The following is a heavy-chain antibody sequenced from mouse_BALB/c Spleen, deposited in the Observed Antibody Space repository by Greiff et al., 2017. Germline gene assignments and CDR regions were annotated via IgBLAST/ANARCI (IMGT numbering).Heavy chain of an antibody. Sequence: VQLQESAAELARPGASVKMSCKASGYTFTSYTMHWVKQRPGQGLEWIGYINPSSGYTEYNQKFKDKTTLTADKSSSTAYMQLSSLTSEDSAVYYCARRFVGSSYPYAMDYWGQGTSVTVSS. CDR2: INPSSGYT. V-gene: IGHV1-4*02. CDR3: ARRFVGSSYPYAMDY. CDR1: GYTFTSYT. D-gene: IGHD1-1*01. J-gene: IGHJ4*01.